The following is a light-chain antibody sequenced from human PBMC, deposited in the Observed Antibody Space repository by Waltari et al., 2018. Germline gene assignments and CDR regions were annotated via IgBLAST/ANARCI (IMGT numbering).Light chain of an antibody. CDR2: ETS. Sequence: QSALTQPPSASGSPGQSVTIPCTGTSSDVGGYDYVSWSQQHPAKAPHLMIYETSQRPAGVPNRFSGSRSGNTAYLTVSGLRPEDEADYYCSSYAGSNRVIFGGGTKLTVL. CDR1: SSDVGGYDY. V-gene: IGLV2-8*01. CDR3: SSYAGSNRVI. J-gene: IGLJ2*01.